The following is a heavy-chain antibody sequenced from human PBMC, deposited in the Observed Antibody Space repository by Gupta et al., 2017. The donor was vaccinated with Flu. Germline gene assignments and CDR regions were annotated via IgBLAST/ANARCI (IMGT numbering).Heavy chain of an antibody. Sequence: EVQLVESGGGLVQPGGSLRLSCAASGFTFRSYWMYWVRQAPGKGLVWVSGINSDGRSTSYADSVKGRFTISRDNAKNTLYLQVNSLRAEDTAVYYCARGDDDFRTKDYYFDYWGQGTLVTVSS. CDR2: INSDGRST. J-gene: IGHJ4*02. CDR1: GFTFRSYW. V-gene: IGHV3-74*01. D-gene: IGHD3-3*01. CDR3: ARGDDDFRTKDYYFDY.